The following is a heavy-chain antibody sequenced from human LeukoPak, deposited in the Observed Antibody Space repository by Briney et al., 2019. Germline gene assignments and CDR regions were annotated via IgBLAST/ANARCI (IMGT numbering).Heavy chain of an antibody. J-gene: IGHJ4*02. CDR3: TTERRDYDSSGYYLDY. V-gene: IGHV3-15*01. CDR2: IKSKTDGGTT. Sequence: PGGSLRLSCAASGFTFSNAWMSWVRQAPGKGREGVGRIKSKTDGGTTDYAAPVKGRFTISRDDSKNTLYLQMNSLKTEDTAVYYCTTERRDYDSSGYYLDYWGQGTLVTVSS. D-gene: IGHD3-22*01. CDR1: GFTFSNAW.